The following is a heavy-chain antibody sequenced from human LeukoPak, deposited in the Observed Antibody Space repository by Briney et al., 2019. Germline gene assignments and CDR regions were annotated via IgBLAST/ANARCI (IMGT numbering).Heavy chain of an antibody. V-gene: IGHV4-38-2*01. CDR2: IHHSGNT. D-gene: IGHD3-10*01. J-gene: IGHJ4*02. Sequence: SETLSLTCAVSGYSISNTYYWGWIRQPPGMGLEWLGGIHHSGNTYYNPSLKGRVTISVDTSKKQFSLKLSSVTAADTAVYYCARQSYDSGSLYYTYWGQGTLVTVSS. CDR3: ARQSYDSGSLYYTY. CDR1: GYSISNTYY.